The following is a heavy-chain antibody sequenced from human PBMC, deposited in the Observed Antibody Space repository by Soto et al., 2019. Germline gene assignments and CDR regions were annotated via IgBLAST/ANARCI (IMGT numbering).Heavy chain of an antibody. V-gene: IGHV4-30-2*01. J-gene: IGHJ5*02. CDR2: IYHSGST. CDR3: AREYCSSTSCYNNWFDP. D-gene: IGHD2-2*02. Sequence: QLQLQESGSGLVKPSQTLSLTCAVSGGSISSGGYSWSWIRQPPGKGLEWMGYIYHSGSTYYNPSLKSRVTISVDRSKNQFSLKLSSVTAADTAVYYCAREYCSSTSCYNNWFDPWGQGTLVTVSS. CDR1: GGSISSGGYS.